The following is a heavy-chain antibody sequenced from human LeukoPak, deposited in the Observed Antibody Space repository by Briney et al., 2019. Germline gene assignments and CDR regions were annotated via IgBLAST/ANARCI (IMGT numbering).Heavy chain of an antibody. V-gene: IGHV4-59*12. D-gene: IGHD1-1*01. CDR1: GGSISSYY. J-gene: IGHJ4*02. CDR2: ISYSGRT. CDR3: ARDIASTRGNY. Sequence: KASETLSLTCTVSGGSISSYYWSWIRQPPGKGLEWIAYISYSGRTDYNPSLRSRVTMSVDTSKNQFSLKLTSVTAADTAVYYCARDIASTRGNYWGQGTLVTVSS.